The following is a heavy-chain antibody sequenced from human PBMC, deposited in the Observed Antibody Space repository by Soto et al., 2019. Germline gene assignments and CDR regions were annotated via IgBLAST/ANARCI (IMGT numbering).Heavy chain of an antibody. V-gene: IGHV3-15*01. Sequence: GGSLRLSCAASGFTFSNAWMSWVRQAPGKGLEWVGRIKSKTDGGTTDYAAPVKGRFTISRDDSKNTLYLQMNSLKTEDTAVYYCTTDLANGDRPEDYWGQGTLVTVSS. D-gene: IGHD4-17*01. CDR3: TTDLANGDRPEDY. J-gene: IGHJ4*02. CDR2: IKSKTDGGTT. CDR1: GFTFSNAW.